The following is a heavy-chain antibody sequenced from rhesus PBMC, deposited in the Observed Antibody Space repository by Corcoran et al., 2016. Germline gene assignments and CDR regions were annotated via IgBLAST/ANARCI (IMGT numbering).Heavy chain of an antibody. J-gene: IGHJ4*01. Sequence: QVQLQESGPGLVKPSETLSLTCAVSGYSISSGYYWGWIRQPPGKGLDYIGYIIGSRGSNYYNPALKSRVTSSKDTSKNQFSLKLSSGTAADTAVYYCARQGGSWNRDFDYWGQGVLVTVSS. CDR1: GYSISSGYY. CDR2: IIGSRGSN. V-gene: IGHV4-99*01. CDR3: ARQGGSWNRDFDY. D-gene: IGHD6-25*01.